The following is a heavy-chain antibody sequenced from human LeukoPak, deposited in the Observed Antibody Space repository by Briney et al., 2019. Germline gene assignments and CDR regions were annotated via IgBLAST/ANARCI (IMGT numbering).Heavy chain of an antibody. CDR3: ARGRYSRDLWY. D-gene: IGHD1-26*01. CDR1: GFTFSSYG. Sequence: GGSLRLSCAASGFTFSSYGMNWVRQAPGKGLEWVSYISDSAGIKTYADSVKGRFTISRDNDKNTLSLQMNSLRAEDTAVYYCARGRYSRDLWYWGQAALVTVSS. J-gene: IGHJ4*02. CDR2: ISDSAGIK. V-gene: IGHV3-48*03.